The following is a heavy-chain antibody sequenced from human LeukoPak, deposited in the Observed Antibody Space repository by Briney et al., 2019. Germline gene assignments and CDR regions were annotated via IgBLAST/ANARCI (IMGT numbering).Heavy chain of an antibody. CDR1: GYTFTGYY. J-gene: IGHJ5*02. CDR2: INPNSGGT. CDR3: ARGEYQLLGFDP. V-gene: IGHV1-2*02. D-gene: IGHD2-2*01. Sequence: AAVKVSCKASGYTFTGYYMHWVRQAPGQGLEWMGWINPNSGGTNYAQKFQGRVTMTGDTSISTAYMELSRLRSDDAAVYYCARGEYQLLGFDPWGQGTLVTVSS.